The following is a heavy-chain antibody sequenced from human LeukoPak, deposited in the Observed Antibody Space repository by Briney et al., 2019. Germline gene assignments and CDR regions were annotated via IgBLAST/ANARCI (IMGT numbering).Heavy chain of an antibody. CDR1: GFTFSSYS. D-gene: IGHD3-3*01. Sequence: GGSLRLSCAASGFTFSSYSMNWVRQAPGKGLEWVSSISSSSSYINYADSVKGRFTISRDNAKNSLYLQMNSLRAEDTAVYYCARDPDDFDYGMDVWGQGTTVTVSS. J-gene: IGHJ6*02. CDR2: ISSSSSYI. V-gene: IGHV3-21*01. CDR3: ARDPDDFDYGMDV.